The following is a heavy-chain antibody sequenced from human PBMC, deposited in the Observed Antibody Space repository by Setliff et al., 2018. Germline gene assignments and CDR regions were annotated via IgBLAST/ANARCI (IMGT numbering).Heavy chain of an antibody. D-gene: IGHD6-19*01. CDR1: GGSLSGYY. J-gene: IGHJ4*02. Sequence: PSETLSLTCAVYGGSLSGYYWTWIRQSPGKGLEWIGSIYYSGSTYYNPSLKSRVTISVDTSKNQFSLKLDSVIVADTAVYYCASNPFNSGPPYYFDYWGQGTLVTVSS. CDR2: IYYSGST. V-gene: IGHV4-59*05. CDR3: ASNPFNSGPPYYFDY.